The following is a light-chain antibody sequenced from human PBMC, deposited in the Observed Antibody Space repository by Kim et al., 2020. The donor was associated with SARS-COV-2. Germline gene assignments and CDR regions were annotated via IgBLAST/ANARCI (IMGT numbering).Light chain of an antibody. CDR1: SNNIGYEG. CDR2: RNK. Sequence: RQTATLTCTGNSNNIGYEGAAWLQQHQGHPPKLLSYRNKNRPSGISDRFSASRSGNTAYLTITGLQPEDETDYYCSAWDRSLSAWVFGGGTQLTVL. CDR3: SAWDRSLSAWV. V-gene: IGLV10-54*04. J-gene: IGLJ3*02.